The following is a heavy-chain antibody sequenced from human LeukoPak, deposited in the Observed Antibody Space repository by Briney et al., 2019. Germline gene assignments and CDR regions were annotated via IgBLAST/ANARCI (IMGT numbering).Heavy chain of an antibody. CDR3: ARMRVDIVVVPAPPGPFDY. Sequence: SETLSLTCAVYGGSFSGYYWSWIRQPPGKGLEWIGEINHSGSTNYNPSLKSRVTISVDTSKNRFSLKLSSVTAADTAVYYCARMRVDIVVVPAPPGPFDYWGQGTLVTVSS. CDR2: INHSGST. D-gene: IGHD2-2*01. CDR1: GGSFSGYY. V-gene: IGHV4-34*01. J-gene: IGHJ4*02.